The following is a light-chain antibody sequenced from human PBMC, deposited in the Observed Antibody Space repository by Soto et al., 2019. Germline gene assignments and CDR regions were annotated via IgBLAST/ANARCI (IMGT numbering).Light chain of an antibody. CDR2: AAS. V-gene: IGKV1-39*01. J-gene: IGKJ1*01. CDR3: QQSYSHPLT. CDR1: QSITSY. Sequence: DIQLTQSPASLSASLGDTVTITCGASQSITSYLNWYQQKPGTGPKLLIWAASSLQSGAPSRFSGSVSGTDFTLTISSLQPEDFATYYCQQSYSHPLTFGQGTKVDIK.